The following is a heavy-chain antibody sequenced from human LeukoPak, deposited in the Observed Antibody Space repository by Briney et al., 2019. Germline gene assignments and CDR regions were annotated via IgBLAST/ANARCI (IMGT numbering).Heavy chain of an antibody. V-gene: IGHV3-74*01. CDR3: AKFDAEYIGTYSYYYYMDV. D-gene: IGHD1-26*01. Sequence: GGSLRLSCAASTSTGLVWMDWVRKAPGKGLVWVARIKSDGTSANYADSVRGRFTISRDDARNTLYLQMTSLRPEDTAVYYCAKFDAEYIGTYSYYYYMDVWGKGTTVTVSS. J-gene: IGHJ6*03. CDR1: TSTGLVW. CDR2: IKSDGTSA.